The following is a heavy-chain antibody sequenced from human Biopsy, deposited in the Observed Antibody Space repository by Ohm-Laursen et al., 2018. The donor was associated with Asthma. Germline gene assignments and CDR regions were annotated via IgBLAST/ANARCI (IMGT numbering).Heavy chain of an antibody. Sequence: SLRLSRTASGFTFIDYGVHWVRQAPGKGLEWVATVSSGGGSRDYADSVKGRFTISRDNSNTVYLQMNWLRADDTAIYYCARISLCTTTACGPYYIYKMDVWGQGTTVTVSS. CDR1: GFTFIDYG. D-gene: IGHD5-12*01. CDR3: ARISLCTTTACGPYYIYKMDV. CDR2: VSSGGGSR. J-gene: IGHJ6*02. V-gene: IGHV3-23*01.